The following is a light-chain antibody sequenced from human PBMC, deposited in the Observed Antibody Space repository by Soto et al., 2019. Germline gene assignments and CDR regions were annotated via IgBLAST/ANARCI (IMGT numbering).Light chain of an antibody. V-gene: IGKV1-5*03. CDR2: KTS. CDR3: QHYNVYSP. J-gene: IGKJ4*02. CDR1: QSISSL. Sequence: DIQMTQSPSTLSASVGDRVTITCWASQSISSLLAWYQQKPGEAPKLLIYKTSSLQTGVPSRFSGSGSGTEFTLTISNLQPDDFASYYCQHYNVYSPFGGGTKVEIK.